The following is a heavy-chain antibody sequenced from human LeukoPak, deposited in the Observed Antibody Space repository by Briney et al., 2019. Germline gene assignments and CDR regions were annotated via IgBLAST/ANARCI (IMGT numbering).Heavy chain of an antibody. CDR2: INHSGST. CDR3: ARDQSGAFDY. Sequence: SETLSLTCAVYGGSFSGYYWSWIRQPPGKGLEWIGEINHSGSTNYNPSLKSRVTISVDTSKNQFSLKLSSVTAADTAVYYCARDQSGAFDYWGQGTLVTVSS. D-gene: IGHD1-26*01. CDR1: GGSFSGYY. J-gene: IGHJ4*02. V-gene: IGHV4-34*01.